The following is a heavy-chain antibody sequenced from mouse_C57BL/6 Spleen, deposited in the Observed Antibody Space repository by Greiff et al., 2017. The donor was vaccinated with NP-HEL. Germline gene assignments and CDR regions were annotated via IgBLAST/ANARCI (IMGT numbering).Heavy chain of an antibody. CDR1: GFTFSSYA. V-gene: IGHV5-9-1*02. J-gene: IGHJ2*01. D-gene: IGHD1-1*01. CDR3: TRESHYYGSSYFDY. Sequence: DVMLVESGEGLVKPGGSLKLSCAASGFTFSSYAMSWVRQTPEKRLEWVAYISSGGDYIYYADTVKGRFTISRDNARNTLYLQMSSLKSEDTAMYYCTRESHYYGSSYFDYWGQGTTLTVSS. CDR2: ISSGGDYI.